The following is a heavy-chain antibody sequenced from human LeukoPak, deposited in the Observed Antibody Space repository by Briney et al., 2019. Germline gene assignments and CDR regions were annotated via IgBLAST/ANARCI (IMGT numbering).Heavy chain of an antibody. D-gene: IGHD3-10*01. CDR2: ISGSGGST. CDR1: GFTFSSYG. Sequence: GGSLRLSCAASGFTFSSYGMSWVRQAPGKGLEWVSAISGSGGSTYYADSVKGRFTISRDNSKNTLYLQMNSLRAEDTAVYYCAKCYGSGSYYPPDYWGQGTLVTVSS. V-gene: IGHV3-23*01. J-gene: IGHJ4*02. CDR3: AKCYGSGSYYPPDY.